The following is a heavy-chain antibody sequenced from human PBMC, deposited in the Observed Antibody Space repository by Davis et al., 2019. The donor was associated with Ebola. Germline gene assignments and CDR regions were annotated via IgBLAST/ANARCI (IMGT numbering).Heavy chain of an antibody. CDR3: ARVRWKDGYALDY. J-gene: IGHJ4*02. Sequence: MPSETLSLTCTVSGGSISSSSYYWGWIRQPPGKGLEWIGSIYHSGSTYYNPSLKSRVTISVDRSKNQFSLKLSSVTAADTAVYYCARVRWKDGYALDYWGQGTLVTVSS. D-gene: IGHD5-12*01. V-gene: IGHV4-39*07. CDR1: GGSISSSSYY. CDR2: IYHSGST.